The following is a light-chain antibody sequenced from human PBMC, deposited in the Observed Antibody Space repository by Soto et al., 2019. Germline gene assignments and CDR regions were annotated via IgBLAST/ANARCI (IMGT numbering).Light chain of an antibody. CDR3: QHYNSYSEA. CDR1: QTISSW. Sequence: DIQMTQSPSTLSGSVGDRVTITCRASQTISSWLAWYQQKPGKAPKLLIYKASTLKSGVPSRFSSSGSGTEFTLNISSLQPDDFATYHCQHYNSYSEAFGQGTKVELK. CDR2: KAS. V-gene: IGKV1-5*03. J-gene: IGKJ1*01.